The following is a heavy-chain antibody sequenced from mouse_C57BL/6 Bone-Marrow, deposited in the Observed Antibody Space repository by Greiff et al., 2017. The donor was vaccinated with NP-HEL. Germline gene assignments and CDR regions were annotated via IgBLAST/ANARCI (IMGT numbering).Heavy chain of an antibody. D-gene: IGHD4-1*01. CDR2: INPNYGTT. CDR1: GYSFTDYN. CDR3: AREGETGSYFDY. Sequence: EVKLVESGPELVKPGASVKISCKASGYSFTDYNMNWVKQSNGKSLEWIGVINPNYGTTSYNQKFKGKATLTVDQSSSTAYMQLNSLTSEDSAVYYCAREGETGSYFDYWGQGTTLTVSS. J-gene: IGHJ2*01. V-gene: IGHV1-39*01.